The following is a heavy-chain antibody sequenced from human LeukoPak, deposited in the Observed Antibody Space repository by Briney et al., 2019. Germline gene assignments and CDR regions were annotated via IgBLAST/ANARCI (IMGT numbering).Heavy chain of an antibody. Sequence: PGGSLRLSCAASGFTVSSNYMSWVRQAPGKGLEWIGYISDVGSNDYNPTLKGRVTISRDTSKNQFSLRLSSVTAADAAVYHCARDKAPGGKRWFDPWGQGTLVIVSS. V-gene: IGHV4-59*02. CDR1: GFTVSSNY. D-gene: IGHD4-23*01. CDR3: ARDKAPGGKRWFDP. CDR2: ISDVGSN. J-gene: IGHJ5*02.